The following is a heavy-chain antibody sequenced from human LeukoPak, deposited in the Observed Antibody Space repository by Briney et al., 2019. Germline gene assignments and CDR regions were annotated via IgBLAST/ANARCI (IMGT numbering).Heavy chain of an antibody. J-gene: IGHJ6*03. Sequence: SETLSLTCTVSGGSISSGSYYWSWIRQPAGKGLEWIGRIYTSGSTNYNPSLKSRVTISVDTSKNQFSLKLSSVTAADTAVYYCARGEQQLVLLYYCYYMDVWGKGTTVTVSS. CDR2: IYTSGST. CDR3: ARGEQQLVLLYYCYYMDV. V-gene: IGHV4-61*02. D-gene: IGHD6-13*01. CDR1: GGSISSGSYY.